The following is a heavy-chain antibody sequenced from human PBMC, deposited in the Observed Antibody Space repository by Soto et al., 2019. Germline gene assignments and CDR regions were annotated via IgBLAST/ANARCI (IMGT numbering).Heavy chain of an antibody. CDR1: GFIFGTYA. CDR2: ISGSGGST. D-gene: IGHD6-19*01. J-gene: IGHJ4*02. Sequence: GGSLRLSCAASGFIFGTYAMSWVRQAPGKGLEWVSGISGSGGSTYYADSVKGRFPISRDNSKNTLYLQMKSLRAEDTAVYYCAQKNSGSYSTYYFDYWGQGTLVTVSS. V-gene: IGHV3-23*01. CDR3: AQKNSGSYSTYYFDY.